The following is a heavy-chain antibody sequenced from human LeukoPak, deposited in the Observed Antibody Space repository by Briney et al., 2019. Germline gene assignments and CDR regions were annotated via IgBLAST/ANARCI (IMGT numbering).Heavy chain of an antibody. CDR1: GGTFSSYA. D-gene: IGHD6-13*01. Sequence: ASVKVSCKASGGTFSSYAISWVRQAPGQGLEWMGRIIPILGIANYAQKFQGRVTITADKSTSTAYMELSSLRSEDTAVYYCARGGGIAADLSWGQGTLVTVSS. J-gene: IGHJ5*02. CDR2: IIPILGIA. CDR3: ARGGGIAADLS. V-gene: IGHV1-69*04.